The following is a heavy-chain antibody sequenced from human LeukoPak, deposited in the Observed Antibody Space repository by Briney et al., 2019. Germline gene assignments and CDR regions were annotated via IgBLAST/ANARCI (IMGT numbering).Heavy chain of an antibody. V-gene: IGHV5-51*01. CDR3: ARHTTVGGSLRFDY. D-gene: IGHD4-23*01. Sequence: GEPLKISLQGSGYGFISYWIGWVRQIPGKGLEDIEIICPGVSVTRYSQSFQREVTISDDKSITNAYLQWSSLKASDTAMYYCARHTTVGGSLRFDYWGQGTLVTVSS. CDR1: GYGFISYW. J-gene: IGHJ4*02. CDR2: ICPGVSVT.